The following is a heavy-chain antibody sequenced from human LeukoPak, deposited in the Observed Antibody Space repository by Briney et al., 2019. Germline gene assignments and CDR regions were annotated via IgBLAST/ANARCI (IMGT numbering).Heavy chain of an antibody. CDR2: TVVGRGET. Sequence: SVKVSCKTSGFTFRTSAIQWVRQARGQRLEWIGWTVVGRGETKYAQDLQGRVTITTDMSTSTAYLELSGLRSEDTAVYYCAAERYDGPCCWFDPWGQGTLVTVSS. CDR1: GFTFRTSA. V-gene: IGHV1-58*02. CDR3: AAERYDGPCCWFDP. J-gene: IGHJ5*02. D-gene: IGHD1-14*01.